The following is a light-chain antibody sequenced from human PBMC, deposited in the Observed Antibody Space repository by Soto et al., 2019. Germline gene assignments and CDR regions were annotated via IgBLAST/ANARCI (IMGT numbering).Light chain of an antibody. CDR1: QSISSW. CDR2: KAS. V-gene: IGKV1-5*03. CDR3: QQYKSYSPWT. Sequence: DIQMTQSPSTLSASVGDRVTITCRASQSISSWLAWYQQKPGKAPKLLIYKASSLESGVPSRFSGSGSGTEFTLTISSLQPDDFATYYCQQYKSYSPWTFGQGIKV. J-gene: IGKJ1*01.